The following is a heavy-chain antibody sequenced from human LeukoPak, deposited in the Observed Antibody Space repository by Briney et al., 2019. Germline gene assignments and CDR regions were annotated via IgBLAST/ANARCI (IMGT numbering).Heavy chain of an antibody. D-gene: IGHD2-2*01. CDR3: AIGYCSSTSCYGGFDY. V-gene: IGHV1-69*01. Sequence: GASVKVSCKASGGTFSSYAISWVRQAPGQGLEWMGGSIPIFVTANYAQKFQGRVTITADESTSTAYMELSSLRSEDTAVYYCAIGYCSSTSCYGGFDYWGQGTLVAVSS. CDR2: SIPIFVTA. CDR1: GGTFSSYA. J-gene: IGHJ4*02.